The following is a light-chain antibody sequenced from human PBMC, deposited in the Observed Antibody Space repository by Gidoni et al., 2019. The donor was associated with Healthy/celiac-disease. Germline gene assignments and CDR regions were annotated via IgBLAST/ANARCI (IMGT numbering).Light chain of an antibody. CDR2: AAS. J-gene: IGKJ1*01. CDR1: QSMSSY. CDR3: QQSYSTPWT. Sequence: DIQMTQSPSSLSASVGDRVTITCRASQSMSSYLNWYQQKPGQAPKLLIYAASSLQSGGPSRFSGSGSGTDFTLTISSLQPEDFATYYCQQSYSTPWTFXQXTKVEIK. V-gene: IGKV1-39*01.